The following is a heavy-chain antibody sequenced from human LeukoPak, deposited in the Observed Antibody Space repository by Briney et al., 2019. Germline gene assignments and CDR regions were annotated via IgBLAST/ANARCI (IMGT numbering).Heavy chain of an antibody. Sequence: GGSLRLSCAAPGFTFSSYAMSWVRQAPGKGLEWVSALSGSGDSTYYADSVKGRFTISRDNSENTLYLQMNSLRAEDTAVYYCARDRRRVGYYGSGSYYYGMDVWGQGTTVTVSS. J-gene: IGHJ6*02. V-gene: IGHV3-23*01. D-gene: IGHD3-10*01. CDR1: GFTFSSYA. CDR3: ARDRRRVGYYGSGSYYYGMDV. CDR2: LSGSGDST.